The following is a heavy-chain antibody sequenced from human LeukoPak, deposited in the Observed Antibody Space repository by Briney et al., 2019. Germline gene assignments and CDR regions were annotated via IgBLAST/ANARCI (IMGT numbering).Heavy chain of an antibody. CDR1: GFTFSSYA. J-gene: IGHJ4*02. Sequence: PGGPLRLSCAASGFTFSSYAMHWVRQAPGKGLEWVAVISYDGSNKYYADSVKGRFTISRDNSKNTLYLQMNSLRAEDTAVYYCARGSVANYYFDYWGQGTLVTVSS. CDR3: ARGSVANYYFDY. D-gene: IGHD1-1*01. CDR2: ISYDGSNK. V-gene: IGHV3-30*04.